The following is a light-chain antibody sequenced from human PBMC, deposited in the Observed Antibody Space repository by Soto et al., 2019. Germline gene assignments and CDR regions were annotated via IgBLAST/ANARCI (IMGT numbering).Light chain of an antibody. J-gene: IGKJ3*01. Sequence: DIQMTQSPTSLFESLGDRVTITCRASQDIRNFVAWYQQKPGKAPKLLIYAASTLQSRVPSRFSGSGSGTDFTLTINSLQPEDVATYSCQKYSSVPVFGPGTKVEIK. V-gene: IGKV1-27*01. CDR3: QKYSSVPV. CDR1: QDIRNF. CDR2: AAS.